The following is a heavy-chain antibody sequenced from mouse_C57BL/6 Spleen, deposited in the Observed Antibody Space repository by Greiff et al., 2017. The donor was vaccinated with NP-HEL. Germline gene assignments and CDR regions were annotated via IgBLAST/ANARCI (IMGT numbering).Heavy chain of an antibody. Sequence: VQLQQPGAELVMPGASVKLSCKASGYTFTSYWMHWVKQRPGQGLEWIGEIDPSDSYTNYNQKFKGKSTLTVDKSSSTAYMQLSSLTSEDSAVYYCARHLYFDYWGQGTTLTVSS. CDR2: IDPSDSYT. CDR3: ARHLYFDY. J-gene: IGHJ2*01. V-gene: IGHV1-69*01. CDR1: GYTFTSYW.